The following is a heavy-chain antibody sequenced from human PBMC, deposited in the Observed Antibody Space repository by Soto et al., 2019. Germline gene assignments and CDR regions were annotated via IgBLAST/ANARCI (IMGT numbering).Heavy chain of an antibody. CDR2: ISPLFGTT. CDR3: ARAAIHGSSWYFWFDP. Sequence: QVQLVQSGSEVKMPGSSVKVSCKTSGGTFSRHAINWVRQAPGQGLEWMGGISPLFGTTNYAQKFKGSVTISADESTRTAYMDLSSLTSEDAAVYYCARAAIHGSSWYFWFDPWGQGTLVTVSS. CDR1: GGTFSRHA. D-gene: IGHD6-13*01. V-gene: IGHV1-69*01. J-gene: IGHJ5*02.